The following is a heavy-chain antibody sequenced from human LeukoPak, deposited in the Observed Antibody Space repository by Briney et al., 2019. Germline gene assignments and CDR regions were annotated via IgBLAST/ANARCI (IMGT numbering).Heavy chain of an antibody. V-gene: IGHV1-2*02. D-gene: IGHD2-2*01. J-gene: IGHJ4*02. Sequence: ASVKVSCKASGYTFTGYYMHWVRQAPGQGLEWMGWINPNSCGTNYAQKFQGRVTMTRDTSISTAYMELSRLRSDDTAVYYCASHIIGYCSSTSCYELDYWGQGTLVTVSS. CDR3: ASHIIGYCSSTSCYELDY. CDR2: INPNSCGT. CDR1: GYTFTGYY.